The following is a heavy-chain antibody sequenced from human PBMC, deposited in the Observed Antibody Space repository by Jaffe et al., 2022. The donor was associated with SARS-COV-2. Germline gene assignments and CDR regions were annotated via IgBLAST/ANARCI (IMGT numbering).Heavy chain of an antibody. CDR3: ARQEDYYDTPSYGMDV. D-gene: IGHD3-22*01. J-gene: IGHJ6*02. V-gene: IGHV4-39*01. CDR2: IYYSGST. CDR1: GGSISSSSYY. Sequence: QLQLQESGPGLVKPSETLSLTCTVSGGSISSSSYYWGWIRQPPGKGLEWIGSIYYSGSTYYNPSLKSRVTISVDTSKNQFSLKLSSVTAADTAVYYCARQEDYYDTPSYGMDVWGQGTTVTVSS.